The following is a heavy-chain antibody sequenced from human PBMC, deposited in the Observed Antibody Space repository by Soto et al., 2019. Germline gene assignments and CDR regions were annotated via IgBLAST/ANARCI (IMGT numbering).Heavy chain of an antibody. Sequence: GGSLRLSCAASGFTFSSYSMNRVRQAPGKGLEWVSSISSSSSYIYYADSVKGRFTISRDNAKNSLYLQMNSLRAEDTAVYYCAREEDYYDSSGYYYYWGQGTLVTVSS. D-gene: IGHD3-22*01. CDR2: ISSSSSYI. CDR3: AREEDYYDSSGYYYY. V-gene: IGHV3-21*01. J-gene: IGHJ4*02. CDR1: GFTFSSYS.